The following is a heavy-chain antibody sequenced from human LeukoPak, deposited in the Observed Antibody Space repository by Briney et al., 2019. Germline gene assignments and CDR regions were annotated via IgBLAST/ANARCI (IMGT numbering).Heavy chain of an antibody. J-gene: IGHJ5*02. V-gene: IGHV4-34*01. D-gene: IGHD6-13*01. CDR1: GGSFSGYY. CDR3: ARGKAAAGRGSWFDP. Sequence: SETLSLTCAVYGGSFSGYYWSWIRQPPGKGLEWIGEINHSGSTNYNPSLKSRVTTSVDTSKNQFSLKLSSVTAADTAVYYCARGKAAAGRGSWFDPWGQGTLVTVSS. CDR2: INHSGST.